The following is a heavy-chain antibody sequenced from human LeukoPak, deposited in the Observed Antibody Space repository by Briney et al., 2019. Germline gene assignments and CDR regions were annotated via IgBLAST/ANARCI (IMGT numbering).Heavy chain of an antibody. D-gene: IGHD5-18*01. CDR2: INPNSGDT. CDR3: ARDSGYSYGSFDY. CDR1: GYTFTGYY. V-gene: IGHV1-2*02. J-gene: IGHJ4*02. Sequence: ASVTVSCKASGYTFTGYYMHWVRQAPGQGLEWMGWINPNSGDTNYAQKFQGRVTMTRDTSISTAYMELRSLRSDDTAVYYCARDSGYSYGSFDYWGQGTLVTVSS.